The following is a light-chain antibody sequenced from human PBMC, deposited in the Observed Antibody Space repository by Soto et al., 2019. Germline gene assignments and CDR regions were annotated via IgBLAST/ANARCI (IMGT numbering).Light chain of an antibody. CDR1: QSVDSSF. CDR2: AAS. Sequence: EVVLTQSPGTLSLSPGERATLSCRASQSVDSSFLGWYQQKPGQSPRLLIYAASSRASGIPDRFSGSGSGTDFTLSINGLDPEDLAVYYCQQYGTVPWTFGQGTKV. J-gene: IGKJ1*01. CDR3: QQYGTVPWT. V-gene: IGKV3-20*01.